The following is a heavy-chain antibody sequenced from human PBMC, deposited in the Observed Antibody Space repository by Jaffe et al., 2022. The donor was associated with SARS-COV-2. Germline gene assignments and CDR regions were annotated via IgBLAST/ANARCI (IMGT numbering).Heavy chain of an antibody. Sequence: EVQLLESGGGLVQPGGSLRLSCAASGFTFSSYAMSWVRQAPGKGLEWVSAISGSGGSTYYADSVKGRFTISRDNSKNTLYLQMNSLRAEDTAVYYCAKIPTPGPYYYDSSGYYGVDYWGQGTLVTVSS. D-gene: IGHD3-22*01. J-gene: IGHJ4*02. CDR1: GFTFSSYA. V-gene: IGHV3-23*01. CDR3: AKIPTPGPYYYDSSGYYGVDY. CDR2: ISGSGGST.